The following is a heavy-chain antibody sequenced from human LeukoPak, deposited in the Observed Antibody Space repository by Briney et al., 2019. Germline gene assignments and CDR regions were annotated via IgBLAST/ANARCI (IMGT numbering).Heavy chain of an antibody. CDR1: GITLSNYG. J-gene: IGHJ4*02. CDR3: AKRGIVIRAVIIVGFHKEAYYFDY. Sequence: GGSLRLSCAVSGITLSNYGMSWVRQAPGKGLEWVAGISDSGGSTNYADSVKGRFTISRDNPKNTLYLQMNSLRAEDTSVYFCAKRGIVIRAVIIVGFHKEAYYFDYWSQGALVTVSS. V-gene: IGHV3-23*01. D-gene: IGHD3-10*01. CDR2: ISDSGGST.